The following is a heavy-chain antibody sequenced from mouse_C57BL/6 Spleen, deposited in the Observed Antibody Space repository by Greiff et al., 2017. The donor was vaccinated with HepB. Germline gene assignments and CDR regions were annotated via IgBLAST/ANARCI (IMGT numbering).Heavy chain of an antibody. J-gene: IGHJ2*01. D-gene: IGHD4-1*01. Sequence: VQLQQSGAELARPGASVKLSCKASGYTFTSYGISWVKQRSGQGLEWIGEIYPRSGNTYYNEKFKGKATLTADKSSSTAYMELRSLTSEDSAVYFCERKDDRTGLDYWGQGTTLTVSS. CDR3: ERKDDRTGLDY. V-gene: IGHV1-81*01. CDR2: IYPRSGNT. CDR1: GYTFTSYG.